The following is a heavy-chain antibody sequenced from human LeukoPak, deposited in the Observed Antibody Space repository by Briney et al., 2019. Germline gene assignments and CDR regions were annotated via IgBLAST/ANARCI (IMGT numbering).Heavy chain of an antibody. V-gene: IGHV4-59*01. CDR2: IFYCGDT. Sequence: SETLSLTCSVSGGSITSYWTWIRQSPGKGLEWTGYIFYCGDTRYNPSLKSRVAISVDTSKNQFSLKLSSVTAADTAVYYCASGLLLDYGDYGWFDPWGQGALVTVSS. J-gene: IGHJ5*02. CDR1: GGSITSY. CDR3: ASGLLLDYGDYGWFDP. D-gene: IGHD4-17*01.